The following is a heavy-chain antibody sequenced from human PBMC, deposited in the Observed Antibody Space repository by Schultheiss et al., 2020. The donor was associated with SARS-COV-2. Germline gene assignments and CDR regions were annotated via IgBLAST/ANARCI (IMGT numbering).Heavy chain of an antibody. D-gene: IGHD6-19*01. J-gene: IGHJ4*02. CDR3: ARASDSSGWYFPWY. V-gene: IGHV3-73*01. CDR1: GFTFSGSA. CDR2: IRSKANSYAT. Sequence: GESLKISCAASGFTFSGSAMHWVRQASGKGLEWVGRIRSKANSYATAYAASVKGRFTISRDNSKNTLYLQMNSLRAEDTAVYYCARASDSSGWYFPWYWGQGTLVTVSS.